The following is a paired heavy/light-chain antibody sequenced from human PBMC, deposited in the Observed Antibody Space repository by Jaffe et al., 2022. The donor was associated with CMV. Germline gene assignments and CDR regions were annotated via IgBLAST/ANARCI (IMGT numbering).Heavy chain of an antibody. Sequence: EVQLVESGGGLVQPGGSLRLSCAASGFTFSSYEMNWVRQAPGKGLEWVSSISSRGSTIYYADSVKGRFTISRDNADNSLYLQMNSLRAEDTAVYYCARGPISTTQYYYYYMDVWGKGATVTVSS. CDR2: ISSRGSTI. CDR3: ARGPISTTQYYYYYMDV. CDR1: GFTFSSYE. J-gene: IGHJ6*03. V-gene: IGHV3-48*03. D-gene: IGHD1-1*01.
Light chain of an antibody. Sequence: SSELTQDPAVSVALGQTVRITCQGDSLRNYYASWYQQKPGQAPVLVIHGKNNRPSGIPDRFSGSSSGNTASLTITGAQAEDEADYYCNSRDSSGNHPVFGGGTKLTVL. J-gene: IGLJ2*01. CDR1: SLRNYY. CDR2: GKN. CDR3: NSRDSSGNHPV. V-gene: IGLV3-19*01.